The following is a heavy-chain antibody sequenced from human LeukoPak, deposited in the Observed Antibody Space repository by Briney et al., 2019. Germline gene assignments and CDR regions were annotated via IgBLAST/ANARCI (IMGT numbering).Heavy chain of an antibody. V-gene: IGHV1-58*02. Sequence: SVKVSCKASGFTFTSSAMQWVRQARGQRLEWIGWIVVGSGNTNYAQKFQERVTITRDMSTSTAYMELSSLRSEDTAVYYCAADPRYCSSTSCRSSGAFDIWGQGTMVTVSS. CDR2: IVVGSGNT. D-gene: IGHD2-2*01. CDR1: GFTFTSSA. CDR3: AADPRYCSSTSCRSSGAFDI. J-gene: IGHJ3*02.